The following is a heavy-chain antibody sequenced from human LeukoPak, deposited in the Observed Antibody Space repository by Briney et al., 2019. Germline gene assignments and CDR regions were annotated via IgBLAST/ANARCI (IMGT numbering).Heavy chain of an antibody. CDR1: GFAFDDYG. D-gene: IGHD3-10*01. CDR2: INWNGGIR. V-gene: IGHV3-20*04. CDR3: ARARGQVRGVIADWYFDL. J-gene: IGHJ2*01. Sequence: QPGGSLRLSCAASGFAFDDYGMTWVRHVPGKGLEWVSGINWNGGIRSYADSVKGRFTISRDNAKNSLYVQMNSLRAEDTALYYCARARGQVRGVIADWYFDLWGRGTLVTVSS.